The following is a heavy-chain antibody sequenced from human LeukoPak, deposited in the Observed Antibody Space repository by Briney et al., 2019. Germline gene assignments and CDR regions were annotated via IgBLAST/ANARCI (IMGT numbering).Heavy chain of an antibody. CDR3: ARGSNSLDY. D-gene: IGHD2/OR15-2a*01. J-gene: IGHJ4*02. Sequence: PSETLSLTCTVSGGSISSYYWSWIRQPAGEGLEWIGRTYSSGSTNYNPSLKSRVTMSVDTSKNQFSLKLSSVTAADTAVYYCARGSNSLDYWGQGTLVSVSS. V-gene: IGHV4-4*07. CDR2: TYSSGST. CDR1: GGSISSYY.